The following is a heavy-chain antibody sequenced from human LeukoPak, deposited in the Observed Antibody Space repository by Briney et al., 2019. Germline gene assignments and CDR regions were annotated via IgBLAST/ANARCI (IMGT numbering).Heavy chain of an antibody. J-gene: IGHJ1*01. V-gene: IGHV3-74*01. CDR2: INSDGSST. Sequence: GGSLRLSCAASGFTFSSYWMYWVRQAPGKGLGWVSRINSDGSSTSYADSVKGRFTISRDNAKTTLYLQMNSLRAEDTAVYYCARTSCSGGSCYFRYFQHWGQGTLVTVSS. D-gene: IGHD2-15*01. CDR3: ARTSCSGGSCYFRYFQH. CDR1: GFTFSSYW.